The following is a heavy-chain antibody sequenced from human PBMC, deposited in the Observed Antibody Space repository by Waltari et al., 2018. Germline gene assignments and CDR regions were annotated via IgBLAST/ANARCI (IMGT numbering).Heavy chain of an antibody. D-gene: IGHD3-22*01. CDR2: IIPIFGTA. CDR3: ARDATYYYDSSGYYNANDY. J-gene: IGHJ4*02. V-gene: IGHV1-69*06. Sequence: QVQLVQSGAEVKKPGSSVKVSCKASGGTFSSYAISWVRQAPGQGLEWMGGIIPIFGTANYAQKFQGRVTMTTDTSTSTAYMELRSLRSDDTAVYYCARDATYYYDSSGYYNANDYWGQGTLVTVSS. CDR1: GGTFSSYA.